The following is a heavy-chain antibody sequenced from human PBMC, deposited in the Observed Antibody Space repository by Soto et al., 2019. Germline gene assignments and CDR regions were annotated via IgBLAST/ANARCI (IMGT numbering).Heavy chain of an antibody. V-gene: IGHV4-34*01. D-gene: IGHD4-17*01. Sequence: QVQLQQWGAGLLKPSETLSLTCAVSGGSFSDYHWSWIRQPPGKGLEWIGEINHSGGTNYNPSLKSRVTISVDTSKNQFSLRLSAVTAADTAVYYCARESGDYTYYGLDVWDQGTTVTVSS. CDR3: ARESGDYTYYGLDV. J-gene: IGHJ6*02. CDR2: INHSGGT. CDR1: GGSFSDYH.